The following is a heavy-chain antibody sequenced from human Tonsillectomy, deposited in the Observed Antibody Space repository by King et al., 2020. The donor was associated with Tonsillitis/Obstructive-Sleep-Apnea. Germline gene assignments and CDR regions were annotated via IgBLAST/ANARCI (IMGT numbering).Heavy chain of an antibody. J-gene: IGHJ6*03. D-gene: IGHD4-11*01. CDR3: ARGEGTVTTSGYYYYYMDV. CDR1: GGSFSGYY. CDR2: INHSGST. Sequence: VQLQQWGAGLLKPSETLSLTCAVYGGSFSGYYWSWIRQPPGKGLEWIGEINHSGSTNYNPSLKSRVTISVDTSKNQFSLKLGSVTAADTAVYYCARGEGTVTTSGYYYYYMDVWGKGTTVTVSS. V-gene: IGHV4-34*01.